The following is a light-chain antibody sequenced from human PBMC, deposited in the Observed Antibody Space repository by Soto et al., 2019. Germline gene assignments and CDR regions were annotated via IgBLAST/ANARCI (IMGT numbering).Light chain of an antibody. V-gene: IGKV3-11*01. CDR1: QSVSIY. J-gene: IGKJ4*01. Sequence: EIVLTQSPATLSLSPGERATLSCKTSQSVSIYLTWYQQKPGQAPRLLIYGASCRATGIPARFSGSGSGTDFTLTISSLAPEDFAVYYGHQRTNWPPTHAFGGGTKAAIK. CDR3: HQRTNWPPTHA. CDR2: GAS.